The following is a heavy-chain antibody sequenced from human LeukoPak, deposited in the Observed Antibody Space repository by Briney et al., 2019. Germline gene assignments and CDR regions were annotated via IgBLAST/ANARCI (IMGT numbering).Heavy chain of an antibody. J-gene: IGHJ3*02. Sequence: SSETLSLTCTVSGSSISGAYFWGWIRQPPGKGLEWIGNIYHSGSTNYNPSLKSRVTISVDTSKNQFSLKLSSVTAADTAVYYCARPARRPGYSSGWHAFDIWGQGTMVTVSS. D-gene: IGHD6-19*01. CDR1: GSSISGAYF. V-gene: IGHV4-38-2*02. CDR2: IYHSGST. CDR3: ARPARRPGYSSGWHAFDI.